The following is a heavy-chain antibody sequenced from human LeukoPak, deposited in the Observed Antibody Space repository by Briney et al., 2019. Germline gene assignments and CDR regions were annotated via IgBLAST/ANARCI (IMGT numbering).Heavy chain of an antibody. Sequence: GGSLRLSCAASGFTVSSNYMSWVRQVPGKGLEWVSVIYSGGSTYYADSVKGRFTISRDNSQNTLYLRMNSLRAEDTAVYYCARVNIATDTDAFDIWGQGTMVTVSS. CDR1: GFTVSSNY. D-gene: IGHD2/OR15-2a*01. CDR2: IYSGGST. J-gene: IGHJ3*02. V-gene: IGHV3-66*02. CDR3: ARVNIATDTDAFDI.